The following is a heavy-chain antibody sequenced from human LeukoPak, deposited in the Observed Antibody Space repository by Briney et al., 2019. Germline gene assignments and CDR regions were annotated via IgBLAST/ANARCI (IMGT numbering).Heavy chain of an antibody. J-gene: IGHJ5*02. Sequence: ASVTVSCKASGYTFTDYYMHWVRQAPGQGLEWMGWINPNSGATNYAQKFQGRVTMTRDTSISTAYMELRRLRSDDTAMYYCAREPTSGNYYGTFDPWGQGTLVTVSS. CDR1: GYTFTDYY. CDR3: AREPTSGNYYGTFDP. D-gene: IGHD1-26*01. CDR2: INPNSGAT. V-gene: IGHV1-2*02.